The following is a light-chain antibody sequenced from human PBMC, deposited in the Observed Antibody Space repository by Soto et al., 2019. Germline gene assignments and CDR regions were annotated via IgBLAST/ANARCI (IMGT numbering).Light chain of an antibody. J-gene: IGKJ4*01. CDR1: QSLSSNF. CDR2: GAS. CDR3: QQYGSSPPLT. V-gene: IGKV3-20*01. Sequence: EIVLTQSPGTLSLSPGERATLSCRASQSLSSNFLAWYQQQPGQAPRLLIFGASSRATGIPDRFSGSGSGTDFTLTISRLEPEDFAVYYCQQYGSSPPLTFGGGTKVEIK.